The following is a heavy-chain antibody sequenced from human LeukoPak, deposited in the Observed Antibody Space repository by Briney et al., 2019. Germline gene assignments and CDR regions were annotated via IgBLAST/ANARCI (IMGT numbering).Heavy chain of an antibody. CDR1: GYSISSGYY. CDR3: ARHKCSSTICFLLNWFDP. J-gene: IGHJ5*02. CDR2: IYHSGST. D-gene: IGHD2-2*01. Sequence: KPSETLSLTCAVSGYSISSGYYWGWIRPPPGKGLEWIRSIYHSGSTYYNPSLKSRVTISVDTSKNQFSLKLSSVTAADTAVYYCARHKCSSTICFLLNWFDPWGQGTLVTVSS. V-gene: IGHV4-38-2*01.